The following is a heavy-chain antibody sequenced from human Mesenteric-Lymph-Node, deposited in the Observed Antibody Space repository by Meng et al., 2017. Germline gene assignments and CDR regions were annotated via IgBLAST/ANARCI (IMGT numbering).Heavy chain of an antibody. V-gene: IGHV4-4*07. D-gene: IGHD2-2*01. J-gene: IGHJ4*02. Sequence: SETLSLTCTASGGSFSSYYWSWTRQPAGKGLEWFGRIYTSGSTNYNPSLKSRVTISVDTSKSQFSVHLSTVTAADTAVYYCARRRKRYCTSTFCYFLDSWGQGALVTVSS. CDR3: ARRRKRYCTSTFCYFLDS. CDR2: IYTSGST. CDR1: GGSFSSYY.